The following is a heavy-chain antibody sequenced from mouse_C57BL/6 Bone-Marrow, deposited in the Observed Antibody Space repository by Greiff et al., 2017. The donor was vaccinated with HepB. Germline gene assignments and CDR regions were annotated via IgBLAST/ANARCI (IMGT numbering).Heavy chain of an antibody. D-gene: IGHD1-1*01. V-gene: IGHV1-19*01. Sequence: VHVKQSGPVLVKPGASVKMSCKASGYTFTDYYMNWVKQSHGKSLEWIGVINPYNGGTSYNQKFKGKATLTVDKSSSTAYMELNSLTSEDSAVYYCARWGGYYGSSYYFDYWGQGTTLTVSS. J-gene: IGHJ2*01. CDR1: GYTFTDYY. CDR3: ARWGGYYGSSYYFDY. CDR2: INPYNGGT.